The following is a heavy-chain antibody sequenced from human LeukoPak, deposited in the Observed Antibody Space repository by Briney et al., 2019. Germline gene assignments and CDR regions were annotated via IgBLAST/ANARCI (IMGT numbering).Heavy chain of an antibody. CDR2: INHSGST. Sequence: SETLSLTCAVYGGSFSGYYWSWIRQPPGKGLEWIGEINHSGSTNYNPSLKSRVTISVDTSKNQFSLKLSSVTAADTAVYYCARLYSGYAEFDYWGQGTLVTVSS. J-gene: IGHJ4*02. CDR3: ARLYSGYAEFDY. CDR1: GGSFSGYY. D-gene: IGHD5-12*01. V-gene: IGHV4-34*01.